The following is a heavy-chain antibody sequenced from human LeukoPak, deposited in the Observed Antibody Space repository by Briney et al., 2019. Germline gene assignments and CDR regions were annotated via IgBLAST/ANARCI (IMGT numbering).Heavy chain of an antibody. CDR3: AKSQADYYDSNAYYVAYFDY. J-gene: IGHJ4*02. D-gene: IGHD3-22*01. CDR1: GFTFADYA. Sequence: SLRLSCAASGFTFADYAMHWVRQAPGKGQEWVSGISWNSGSIGYADSVKGRFTISRDNAKNSLYLQMNSLRAEDTALYYCAKSQADYYDSNAYYVAYFDYCGQGTLVTVSS. V-gene: IGHV3-9*01. CDR2: ISWNSGSI.